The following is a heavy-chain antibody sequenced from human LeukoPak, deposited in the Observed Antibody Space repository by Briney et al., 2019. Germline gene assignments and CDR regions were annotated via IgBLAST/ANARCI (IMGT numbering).Heavy chain of an antibody. CDR1: GGTFSSYA. V-gene: IGHV1-69*04. CDR2: IIPILGIA. Sequence: SVKVSCKASGGTFSSYAISWVRQAPGQGLEWMGRIIPILGIANYAQKFQGRVTITADKSTSTAYMELRSLRSDDTAVYYCARDTYDFWSGLLGYWGQGTLVTVSS. D-gene: IGHD3-3*01. CDR3: ARDTYDFWSGLLGY. J-gene: IGHJ4*02.